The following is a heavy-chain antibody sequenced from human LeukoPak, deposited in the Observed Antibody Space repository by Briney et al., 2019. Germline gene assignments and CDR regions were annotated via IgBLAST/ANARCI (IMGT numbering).Heavy chain of an antibody. D-gene: IGHD6-13*01. J-gene: IGHJ4*02. CDR2: IHYSGST. CDR1: GGSITNYY. Sequence: PSETLSLTCTVSGGSITNYYWTWIRQPPGKGLEWIGYIHYSGSTNYNPSLKSRVTISVDTSKNQFSLKLSSVTAADTAVYYCARSSIAATPWGFDYWGQGTLVTVSS. CDR3: ARSSIAATPWGFDY. V-gene: IGHV4-59*01.